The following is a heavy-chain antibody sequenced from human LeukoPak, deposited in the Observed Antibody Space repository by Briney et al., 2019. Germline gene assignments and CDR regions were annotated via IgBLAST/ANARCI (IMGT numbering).Heavy chain of an antibody. V-gene: IGHV3-7*01. D-gene: IGHD5-12*01. J-gene: IGHJ4*02. Sequence: GGSLRLSCAASGFTFSSYWMSWVRQAPGKGLEWVANIKQDGSEKYYVDSVKGRFTISRDNAKNSLYLQMNSLRAEDTAVYYCARDRMDIVATIELDCWGQGTLVTVSS. CDR2: IKQDGSEK. CDR3: ARDRMDIVATIELDC. CDR1: GFTFSSYW.